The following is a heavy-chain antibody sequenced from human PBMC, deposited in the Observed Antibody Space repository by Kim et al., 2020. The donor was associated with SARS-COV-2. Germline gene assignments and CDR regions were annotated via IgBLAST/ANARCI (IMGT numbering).Heavy chain of an antibody. V-gene: IGHV3-48*03. CDR1: GFTFSSYE. CDR3: ARWMMKYYYGSGSSRGFGMDV. D-gene: IGHD3-10*01. J-gene: IGHJ6*02. CDR2: ISSSGSSI. Sequence: GGSLRLSCAASGFTFSSYEMNWVRQAPGKGLEWVSYISSSGSSIYYADSVKGRFTISRDDAKNSLYLQMNSLRAEDTAVYYCARWMMKYYYGSGSSRGFGMDVWGHGTTVTVSS.